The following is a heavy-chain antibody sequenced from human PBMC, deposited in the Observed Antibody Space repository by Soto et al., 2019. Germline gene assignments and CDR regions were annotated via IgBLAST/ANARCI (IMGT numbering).Heavy chain of an antibody. CDR1: GFTFSSYA. D-gene: IGHD2-2*01. V-gene: IGHV3-23*01. J-gene: IGHJ6*02. Sequence: EVQLLESGGGLVQPGGSLRLSCAASGFTFSSYAMSWVRQAPGKGLEWVSAISGSGGSTYYADSVKGRFTISRDNSKNTLYLQMNGLRAEDTAVYYCAKDRGGGGYQLRGMDVWGQGTTVTVSS. CDR3: AKDRGGGGYQLRGMDV. CDR2: ISGSGGST.